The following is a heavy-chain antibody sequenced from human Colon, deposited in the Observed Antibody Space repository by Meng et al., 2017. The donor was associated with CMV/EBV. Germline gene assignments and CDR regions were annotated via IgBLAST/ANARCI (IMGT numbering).Heavy chain of an antibody. CDR2: VSSGGNT. Sequence: LPRLEPAPPWLRPSEPSSPPSPSSGSSGGTNTPFWGWSRQPPGKGLEWIGSVSSGGNTYYNPYLKSRVTISVDTSKRQFSLKVNSLTAADTAVYYCAKESIGKWQFPDYFDSWGQGILVTVSS. D-gene: IGHD3-10*01. CDR3: AKESIGKWQFPDYFDS. CDR1: GSSGGTNTPF. J-gene: IGHJ4*02. V-gene: IGHV4-39*07.